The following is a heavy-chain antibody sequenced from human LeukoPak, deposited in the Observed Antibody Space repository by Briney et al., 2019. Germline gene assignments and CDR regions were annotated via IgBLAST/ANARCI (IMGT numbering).Heavy chain of an antibody. CDR3: ARGDYDILTAERPIEYFQH. D-gene: IGHD3-9*01. J-gene: IGHJ1*01. CDR2: ISAYNGNT. CDR1: GYSFTSFG. V-gene: IGHV1-18*01. Sequence: ASVKVSCKASGYSFTSFGISWVRQAPGQGLEWMGWISAYNGNTKYAQKFQGRVTMTTDTSTSTAYMELRSLRSDDTAVYYCARGDYDILTAERPIEYFQHWGQGTLVTVSS.